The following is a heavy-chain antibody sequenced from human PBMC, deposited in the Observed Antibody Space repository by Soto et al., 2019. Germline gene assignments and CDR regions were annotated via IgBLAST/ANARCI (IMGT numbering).Heavy chain of an antibody. CDR1: GFTFSIYW. J-gene: IGHJ4*02. CDR3: AREEWKYYYDSSPNFDY. D-gene: IGHD3-22*01. Sequence: GGSLRLSCAASGFTFSIYWMHWVRQAPGKGLVWVSRINSDGSSTSYADSVKGRFTISRDNAKNTLYLQMNSLRAEDTAVYYCAREEWKYYYDSSPNFDYWGQGTLVTVSS. V-gene: IGHV3-74*01. CDR2: INSDGSST.